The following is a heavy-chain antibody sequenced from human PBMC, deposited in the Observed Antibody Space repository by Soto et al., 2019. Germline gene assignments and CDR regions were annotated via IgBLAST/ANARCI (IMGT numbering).Heavy chain of an antibody. D-gene: IGHD2-2*01. CDR2: INPSGGTT. J-gene: IGHJ6*02. CDR3: ARDVYCTTTSCYLHYAMDV. CDR1: GYTFISYY. Sequence: QVQLVQSGTEVKKPGASVKVSCKASGYTFISYYMHWVRQAPGQGLEWMGIINPSGGTTYYAQNFQGRVTMNRDTSTSTVYMELSSLRSEDTAVYYCARDVYCTTTSCYLHYAMDVWGQGTTVTVSS. V-gene: IGHV1-46*01.